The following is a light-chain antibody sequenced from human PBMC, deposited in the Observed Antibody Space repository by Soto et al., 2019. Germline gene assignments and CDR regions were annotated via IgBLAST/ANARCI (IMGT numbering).Light chain of an antibody. Sequence: ESMLTQSPGTLSLSPGERATLSCRASQSVSTRYLAWYQQKPGQAPRLLIYGASIRAAGIPDRFSGSGSGTAFNLNISILEPEDFAVYYCHQFGSSPLAFTFGQGTKLEI. V-gene: IGKV3-20*01. CDR2: GAS. CDR1: QSVSTRY. CDR3: HQFGSSPLAFT. J-gene: IGKJ2*01.